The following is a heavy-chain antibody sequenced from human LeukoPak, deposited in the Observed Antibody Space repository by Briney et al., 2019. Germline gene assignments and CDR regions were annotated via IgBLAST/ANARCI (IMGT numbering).Heavy chain of an antibody. J-gene: IGHJ5*02. V-gene: IGHV1-2*02. Sequence: ASVKVSCKASGYTFTGYYMHWVRQAPGQGLEWMGWINPNSGGTNYAQKFQGRVTMTRDTSISTAYMELSRLRSDDTAVYYCARGDELLYRRWFDPWGQGTLVTVSS. CDR2: INPNSGGT. CDR1: GYTFTGYY. D-gene: IGHD2-2*02. CDR3: ARGDELLYRRWFDP.